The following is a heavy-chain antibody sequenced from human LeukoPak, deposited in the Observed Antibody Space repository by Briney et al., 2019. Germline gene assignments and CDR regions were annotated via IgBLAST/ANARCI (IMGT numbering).Heavy chain of an antibody. CDR1: GFTVSSNY. V-gene: IGHV3-53*01. CDR2: IYSGGST. CDR3: ARPYYYGSGSYYDY. Sequence: PGGSLRLSCAASGFTVSSNYMSWVRQAPGKGLERVSVIYSGGSTYYADSAKGRFTISRDNSKNTLYLQMNSLRAEDTAVYYCARPYYYGSGSYYDYWGQGTLVTVSS. D-gene: IGHD3-10*01. J-gene: IGHJ4*02.